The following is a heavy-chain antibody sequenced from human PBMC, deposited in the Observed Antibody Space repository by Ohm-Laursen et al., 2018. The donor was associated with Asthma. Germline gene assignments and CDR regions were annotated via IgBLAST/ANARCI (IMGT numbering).Heavy chain of an antibody. J-gene: IGHJ1*01. CDR2: IKPDGSQT. CDR1: GFTFSGSW. D-gene: IGHD1-26*01. CDR3: ARIGPEWELPGREYSLHH. Sequence: SLRLSCSASGFTFSGSWMIWVRQAPGKGLQWLAFIKPDGSQTYYADSMEGRFSISRDNSKNSLYLQMNSLRAEDTALYYCARIGPEWELPGREYSLHHWGQGTQVTVSS. V-gene: IGHV3-7*01.